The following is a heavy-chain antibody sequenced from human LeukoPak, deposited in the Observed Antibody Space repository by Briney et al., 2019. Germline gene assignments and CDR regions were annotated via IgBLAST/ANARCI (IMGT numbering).Heavy chain of an antibody. CDR1: GLIFSSYW. V-gene: IGHV3-30*02. D-gene: IGHD2-8*02. J-gene: IGHJ6*03. CDR3: AKETGDYYYMDV. CDR2: IWYGGSNK. Sequence: GGSLRLSCEASGLIFSSYWMSWVRQAPGKGLEWVAVIWYGGSNKYYADSVKGRFTISRDNSKNTLYLQMNSLRAEDTAVYYCAKETGDYYYMDVWGKGTAVTVSS.